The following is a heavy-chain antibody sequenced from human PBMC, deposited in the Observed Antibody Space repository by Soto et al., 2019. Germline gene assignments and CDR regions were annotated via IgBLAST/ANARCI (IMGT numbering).Heavy chain of an antibody. J-gene: IGHJ5*02. D-gene: IGHD2-2*01. CDR2: IYYSGSS. CDR1: GDSISSSSYY. Sequence: SETLSLTCTVSGDSISSSSYYWGWIRQPPGKGLEWIGTIYYSGSSYYNPSLESRVTISVDTSKNQFSLKLSAVTAADTAVYYCARHCASSSFNWFDPWGQGTLVTVSS. V-gene: IGHV4-39*01. CDR3: ARHCASSSFNWFDP.